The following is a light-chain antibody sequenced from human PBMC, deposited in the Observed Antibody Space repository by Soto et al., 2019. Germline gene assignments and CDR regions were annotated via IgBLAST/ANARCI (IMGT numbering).Light chain of an antibody. J-gene: IGKJ5*01. Sequence: DIQMTQSPSSLSASVGDRVTITCQASQNINNYLNWYQQTPGRAPKLLIYAASNLEAGVPSRFRGSGSGTDFTFTISRLQPEDTATYYCQQYENLPTFGQGTRLEIK. CDR3: QQYENLPT. CDR2: AAS. CDR1: QNINNY. V-gene: IGKV1-33*01.